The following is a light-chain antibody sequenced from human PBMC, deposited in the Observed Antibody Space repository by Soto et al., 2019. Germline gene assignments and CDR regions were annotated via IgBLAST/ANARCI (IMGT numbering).Light chain of an antibody. CDR2: DAS. V-gene: IGKV1-5*01. Sequence: DIKLTQSPSLLSASVGDRITIXXRASQSISSWLAWYQQKPGKAPKXVIYDASSLESGVPSRFSGSGSGTEFTLTISSLQPDDFATYYCQQYNSYPQTFGQGTKVDI. CDR1: QSISSW. J-gene: IGKJ1*01. CDR3: QQYNSYPQT.